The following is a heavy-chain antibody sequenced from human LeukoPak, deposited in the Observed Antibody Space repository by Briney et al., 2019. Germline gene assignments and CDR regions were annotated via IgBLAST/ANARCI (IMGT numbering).Heavy chain of an antibody. CDR2: INAGNGNT. D-gene: IGHD3-16*02. CDR1: GYTFTSYA. J-gene: IGHJ4*02. Sequence: ASAKVSCKASGYTFTSYAMHWVRQAPGQRLEWMGWINAGNGNTKYSQKFQGRVTITRDTSASTAYMELSSLRSEDTAVYYCARDRRLGELSFDYWGQGTLVTVSS. V-gene: IGHV1-3*01. CDR3: ARDRRLGELSFDY.